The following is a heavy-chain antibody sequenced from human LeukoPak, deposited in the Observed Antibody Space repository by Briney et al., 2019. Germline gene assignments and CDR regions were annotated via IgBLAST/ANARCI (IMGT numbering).Heavy chain of an antibody. J-gene: IGHJ4*02. D-gene: IGHD2-2*01. CDR3: TRGKLGYCYGTSCYLDY. CDR1: GFTLRDHT. CDR2: IRSKDYGGTP. Sequence: GGSLRLPCTVAGFTLRDHTLTWVRQAPGKGLEWVGFIRSKDYGGTPEYAASVKGRFTISRDDSKNIAYLQMSSLKIEDTAVYFCTRGKLGYCYGTSCYLDYWGPGTLVTVSS. V-gene: IGHV3-49*04.